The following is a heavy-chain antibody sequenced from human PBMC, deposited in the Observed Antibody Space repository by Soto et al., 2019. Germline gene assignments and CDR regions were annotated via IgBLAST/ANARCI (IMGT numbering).Heavy chain of an antibody. CDR1: GFTFSSYA. CDR3: ARGARIAAAGIAL. Sequence: QVQLVESGGGVVQPGRSLRLSCAASGFTFSSYAMHWVRQAPGKGLEWVAVISYDGSNKYYANSVKGRFTISRDNSENTLYLQMNSLRAEDTAVYYCARGARIAAAGIALWGQGTLVTVSS. CDR2: ISYDGSNK. J-gene: IGHJ5*02. V-gene: IGHV3-30-3*01. D-gene: IGHD6-13*01.